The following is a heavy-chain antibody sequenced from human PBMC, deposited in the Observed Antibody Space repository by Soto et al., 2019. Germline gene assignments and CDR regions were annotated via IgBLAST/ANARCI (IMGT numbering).Heavy chain of an antibody. D-gene: IGHD6-19*01. CDR3: AHLHPISRWPTLSY. CDR2: IYWDDDK. CDR1: GFSLSTSGVG. J-gene: IGHJ4*02. V-gene: IGHV2-5*02. Sequence: QITLKESGPTLVKPTQTLTLTCTFSGFSLSTSGVGVGWIRQPPGKALEWLALIYWDDDKRYSPSLKSRLTNTKETSKNQVVLTITTMDPVDTATYYCAHLHPISRWPTLSYWGQGTLVTVSS.